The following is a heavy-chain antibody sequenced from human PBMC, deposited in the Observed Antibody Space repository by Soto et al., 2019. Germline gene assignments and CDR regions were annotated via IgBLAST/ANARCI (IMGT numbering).Heavy chain of an antibody. CDR2: ISWNSVSL. CDR3: AKASVAPITLACDY. Sequence: EVQLVESGGGLVQPGRSLRLSCAASGFTFDDYAMHWFRQAPGKGLEWVSGISWNSVSLGYEDYVKGRFTISRDNAKNSLYLQMKSLRAEDTALYYCAKASVAPITLACDYWGQGTLVTVSS. CDR1: GFTFDDYA. V-gene: IGHV3-9*01. D-gene: IGHD5-12*01. J-gene: IGHJ4*02.